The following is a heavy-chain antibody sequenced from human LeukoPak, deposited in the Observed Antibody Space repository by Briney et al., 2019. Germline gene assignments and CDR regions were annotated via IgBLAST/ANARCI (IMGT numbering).Heavy chain of an antibody. CDR2: IIPILGIA. CDR3: ARVVVAGWSPPIDY. J-gene: IGHJ4*02. CDR1: GGTFSSYA. Sequence: SSVKVSCKASGGTFSSYAISWVRQAPGQGLEWMGGIIPILGIANYAQKFQGRVTITADKSTSTAYMELGSLRSEDTAVYYCARVVVAGWSPPIDYWGQGTLVTVSS. D-gene: IGHD2-15*01. V-gene: IGHV1-69*04.